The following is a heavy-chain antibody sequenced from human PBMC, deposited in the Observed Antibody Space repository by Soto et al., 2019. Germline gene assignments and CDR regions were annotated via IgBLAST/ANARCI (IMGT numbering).Heavy chain of an antibody. V-gene: IGHV1-69*13. CDR3: ARYQEPGLGYYYYGMDV. CDR2: ISPMFGST. CDR1: GDTFSSYA. Sequence: SVKVSCKASGDTFSSYAISWVRQAPGQGLEWMGGISPMFGSTNYAQKFQGRVTITADESTNTAYMELSSLRSEDTAVYFCARYQEPGLGYYYYGMDVWGQGTTVTVSS. J-gene: IGHJ6*02. D-gene: IGHD3-9*01.